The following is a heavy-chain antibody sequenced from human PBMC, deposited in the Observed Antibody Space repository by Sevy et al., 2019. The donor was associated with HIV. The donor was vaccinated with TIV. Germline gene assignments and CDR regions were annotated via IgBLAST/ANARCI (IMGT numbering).Heavy chain of an antibody. Sequence: GGSLRLSCAASGFTFSSYAIHWVRQAPGKGLEWVAVIWYDGTNEYYEDSVKGRFTISRDNSKNTQYLQMNSLRAEDTAVYYCAREGLLEWLFSFDYWGQGTLVTVSS. CDR3: AREGLLEWLFSFDY. D-gene: IGHD3-3*01. V-gene: IGHV3-33*01. J-gene: IGHJ4*02. CDR1: GFTFSSYA. CDR2: IWYDGTNE.